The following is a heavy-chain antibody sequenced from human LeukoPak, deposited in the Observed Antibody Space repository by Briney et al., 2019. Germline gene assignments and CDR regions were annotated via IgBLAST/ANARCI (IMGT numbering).Heavy chain of an antibody. CDR1: GYSISSGYY. V-gene: IGHV4-38-2*02. D-gene: IGHD3-10*01. J-gene: IGHJ5*02. CDR2: IYYSGST. Sequence: PSETLSLTCTVSGYSISSGYYWGWIRQPPGKGLEWIGSIYYSGSTYYNPSLKSRVTISVDTSKNQFSLKLSSVTATDTAVYYCARRPPWFGTMVRGPSQNWFDPWGQGTLVTVSS. CDR3: ARRPPWFGTMVRGPSQNWFDP.